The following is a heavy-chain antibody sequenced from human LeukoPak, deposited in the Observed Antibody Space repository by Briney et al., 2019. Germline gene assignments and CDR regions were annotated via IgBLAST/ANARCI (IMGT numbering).Heavy chain of an antibody. CDR2: INPSGGST. Sequence: ASVKVSCKASGYTFTSYYMHWVRQAPGQGLEWMGIINPSGGSTSYAQKLQGRVTMTTDTSTSTAYMELRSLRSDDTAVYYCARAVAGDFDYWGQGTLVTVSS. J-gene: IGHJ4*02. V-gene: IGHV1-46*01. D-gene: IGHD6-19*01. CDR3: ARAVAGDFDY. CDR1: GYTFTSYY.